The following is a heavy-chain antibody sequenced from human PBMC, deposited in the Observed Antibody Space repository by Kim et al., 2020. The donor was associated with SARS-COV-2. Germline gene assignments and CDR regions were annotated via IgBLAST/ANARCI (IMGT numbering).Heavy chain of an antibody. V-gene: IGHV3-30*18. D-gene: IGHD5-12*01. CDR1: GFTFSSYG. CDR3: AKDQERWLQLVGY. Sequence: GGSLRLSCAASGFTFSSYGMHWVRQAPGKGLEWVAVISYDGSNKYYADSVKGRFTISRDNSKNTLYLQMNSLRAEDTAVYYCAKDQERWLQLVGYWGQGTLVTVSS. J-gene: IGHJ4*02. CDR2: ISYDGSNK.